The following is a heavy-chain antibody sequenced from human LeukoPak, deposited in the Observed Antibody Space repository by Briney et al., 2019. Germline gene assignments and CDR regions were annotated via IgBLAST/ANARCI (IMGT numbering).Heavy chain of an antibody. CDR2: INPNSGGT. Sequence: GASVKVSCKASEYTFTGYYMHWVRQAPGQGLEWMGWINPNSGGTNYAQKFQGRVTMTRDTSISTAYMELSRLRSDDTAVYYCARKVAHITGTTFSWFDPWGQGTLVTVSS. D-gene: IGHD1-7*01. J-gene: IGHJ5*02. CDR3: ARKVAHITGTTFSWFDP. CDR1: EYTFTGYY. V-gene: IGHV1-2*02.